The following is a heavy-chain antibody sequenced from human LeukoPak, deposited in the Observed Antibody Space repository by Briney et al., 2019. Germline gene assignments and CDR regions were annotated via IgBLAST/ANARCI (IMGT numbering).Heavy chain of an antibody. V-gene: IGHV3-30*02. Sequence: GGSLRLSCAASGFTFSSYGMHWVRQAPGKGLDWVAFIRYDGSNKYYADSVKGRFTISRDNSKNTLYLQMNSLRAEDTAVYYCAKGDQWELPFDYWGQGTLVTVSS. CDR1: GFTFSSYG. D-gene: IGHD1-26*01. J-gene: IGHJ4*02. CDR2: IRYDGSNK. CDR3: AKGDQWELPFDY.